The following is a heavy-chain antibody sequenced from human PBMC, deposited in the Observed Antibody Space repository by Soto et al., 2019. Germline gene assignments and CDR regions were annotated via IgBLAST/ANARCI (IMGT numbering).Heavy chain of an antibody. CDR1: GFTFDGYA. V-gene: IGHV3-30-3*01. CDR2: ISYDGHNQ. CDR3: ASQLESTTYFDY. J-gene: IGHJ4*02. Sequence: PGGSLRLSCAASGFTFDGYAMHWVRQAPSKGLEWVAHISYDGHNQYYADSVKGRFTISRDNSRNTLILQMDSLRVEDTAVFYCASQLESTTYFDYWGRGTLVTVSS. D-gene: IGHD1-1*01.